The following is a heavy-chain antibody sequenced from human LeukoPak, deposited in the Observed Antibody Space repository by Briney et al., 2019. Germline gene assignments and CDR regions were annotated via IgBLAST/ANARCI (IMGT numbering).Heavy chain of an antibody. CDR1: GISFSSSG. J-gene: IGHJ4*02. V-gene: IGHV3-33*01. Sequence: GGSLRLSCAASGISFSSSGMQWVRQAPGKGLEWVAVIWSDGSRKYYADSVEGRFTISRDNSKNTLYLQMDSLTAEDTAVYYCARDKGYCTGGNCYSYFDYWGQGTLVSVSS. CDR2: IWSDGSRK. CDR3: ARDKGYCTGGNCYSYFDY. D-gene: IGHD2-15*01.